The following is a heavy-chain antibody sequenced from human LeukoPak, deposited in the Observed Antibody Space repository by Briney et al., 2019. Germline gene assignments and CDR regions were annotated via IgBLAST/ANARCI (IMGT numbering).Heavy chain of an antibody. CDR2: INPNGGGT. CDR3: ARDRDSSPGDY. Sequence: ASVKVSCKASGYTFTGYYMHWVRQAPGQGLEWMGWINPNGGGTKYAQKFQGRVTMTRDTSISTAYMELSSLRSDDTAMYYCARDRDSSPGDYWGQGTLVTVSS. CDR1: GYTFTGYY. V-gene: IGHV1-2*02. D-gene: IGHD3-22*01. J-gene: IGHJ4*02.